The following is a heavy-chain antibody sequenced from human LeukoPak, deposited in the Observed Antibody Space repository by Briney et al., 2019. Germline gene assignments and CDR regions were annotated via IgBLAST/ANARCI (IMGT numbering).Heavy chain of an antibody. Sequence: GGSLRLSCAASGFTFSSYAMSWVRQAPGKGLEWVSAISGSGGSTYYADSVKGRFTISRDNSKNTLYLQMNSLRAEDTAVYYCARDWDSRGYFDYWGQGTLVTVSS. J-gene: IGHJ4*02. CDR3: ARDWDSRGYFDY. CDR1: GFTFSSYA. D-gene: IGHD6-13*01. V-gene: IGHV3-23*01. CDR2: ISGSGGST.